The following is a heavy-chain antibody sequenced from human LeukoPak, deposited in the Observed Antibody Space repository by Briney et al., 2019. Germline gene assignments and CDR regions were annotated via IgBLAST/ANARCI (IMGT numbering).Heavy chain of an antibody. CDR1: GYTFTGYY. CDR2: INPNSGGT. CDR3: ARKGITGTHDAFDI. V-gene: IGHV1-2*02. J-gene: IGHJ3*02. Sequence: ASVKVSCKASGYTFTGYYMHWVRQAPGLGLGWMGWINPNSGGTNCAQKFQGRVTMTRDTSISTAYMELSRLRSDDTAVYYCARKGITGTHDAFDIWGQGTMVTVSS. D-gene: IGHD1-7*01.